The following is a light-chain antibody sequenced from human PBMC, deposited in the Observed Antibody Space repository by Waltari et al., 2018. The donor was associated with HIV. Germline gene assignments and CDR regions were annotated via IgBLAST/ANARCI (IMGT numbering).Light chain of an antibody. J-gene: IGLJ2*01. CDR3: SSYANKNGFYVV. CDR1: NSDIGGYNY. V-gene: IGLV2-8*01. CDR2: EVT. Sequence: QSALTHPPSASGSPGPSVTISCNGTNSDIGGYNYVSWYQQHPGKAPKLVISEVTKRPSGVPDRFSGSKSGTTASLTFSVLHAEDEADYYCSSYANKNGFYVVFCGEPSLTVL.